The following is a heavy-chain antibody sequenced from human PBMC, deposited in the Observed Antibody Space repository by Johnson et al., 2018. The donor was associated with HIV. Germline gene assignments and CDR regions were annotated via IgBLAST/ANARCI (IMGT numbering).Heavy chain of an antibody. CDR1: GFTFSSYD. CDR2: ISYDGSNK. Sequence: HVQLVESGGGVVQPGRSLRLSCEASGFTFSSYDMHWVRQAPGKGLEWVAVISYDGSNKYYADSVKGRFTISRDNSKNTLYLQMNSLRAEDTAVYYCAKSSDEYSSSSDAFDIWGQGTMVTVSS. V-gene: IGHV3-30*18. J-gene: IGHJ3*02. CDR3: AKSSDEYSSSSDAFDI. D-gene: IGHD6-6*01.